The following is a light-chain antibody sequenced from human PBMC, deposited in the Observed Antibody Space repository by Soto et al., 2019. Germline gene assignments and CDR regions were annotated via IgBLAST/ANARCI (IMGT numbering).Light chain of an antibody. V-gene: IGKV1-5*01. CDR3: QQYDPFSPYT. J-gene: IGKJ2*01. Sequence: DIQMTQSPSTLSASVGDRVTITCRASQSVGRWLAWYQQRPGKAPKLLIYGASSLESGVPARFSGSGSGTEFSLTITSLQPDDFATYYCQQYDPFSPYTFGRGTKVDIK. CDR1: QSVGRW. CDR2: GAS.